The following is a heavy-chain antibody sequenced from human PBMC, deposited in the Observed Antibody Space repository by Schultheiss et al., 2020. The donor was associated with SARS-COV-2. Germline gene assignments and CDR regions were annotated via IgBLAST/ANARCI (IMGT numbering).Heavy chain of an antibody. D-gene: IGHD2-15*01. CDR2: IYYSGST. CDR3: AKDGRGIVVVVAATIDY. J-gene: IGHJ4*02. CDR1: GGSFSGYY. Sequence: SQTLSLTCAVYGGSFSGYYWSWIRQPPGKGLEWIGYIYYSGSTNYNPSLKSRVTISVDTSKNQFSLKLSSVTAADTAVYYCAKDGRGIVVVVAATIDYWGQGTLVTVSS. V-gene: IGHV4-59*12.